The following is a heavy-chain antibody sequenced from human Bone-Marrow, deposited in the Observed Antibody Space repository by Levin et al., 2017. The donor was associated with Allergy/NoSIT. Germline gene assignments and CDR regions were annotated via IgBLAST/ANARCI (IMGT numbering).Heavy chain of an antibody. Sequence: PGGSLRLSCAASGFPFSNYAMTWVRQAPGKGLEWVSAISGSGGNTYYADSVKGRFTISRDNSKNTLYLQMNSLRAEDTALYYCAKARRDQYFDTSGYYYADFDHWGQGTLATVSS. V-gene: IGHV3-23*01. J-gene: IGHJ4*02. CDR1: GFPFSNYA. D-gene: IGHD3-22*01. CDR2: ISGSGGNT. CDR3: AKARRDQYFDTSGYYYADFDH.